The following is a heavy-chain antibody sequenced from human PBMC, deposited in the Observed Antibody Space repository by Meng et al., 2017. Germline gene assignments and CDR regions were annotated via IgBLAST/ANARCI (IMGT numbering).Heavy chain of an antibody. Sequence: GGSLRLSCAASGFTFSAYRMNWVRQAPGKGLEWVSSISTSSIYIYYADSVKGRFTISRDNAKNSLYLQMNSLRAKDTAVYYCARVGSSWSIDYWGQGTLVTVSS. D-gene: IGHD6-13*01. CDR3: ARVGSSWSIDY. CDR2: ISTSSIYI. J-gene: IGHJ4*02. CDR1: GFTFSAYR. V-gene: IGHV3-21*01.